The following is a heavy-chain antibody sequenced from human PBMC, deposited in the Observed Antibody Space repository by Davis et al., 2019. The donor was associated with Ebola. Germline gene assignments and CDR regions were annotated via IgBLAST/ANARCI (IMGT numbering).Heavy chain of an antibody. J-gene: IGHJ4*02. D-gene: IGHD3-3*01. Sequence: PGGSLRLSCAASGFTVSSNYMSWVRQAPGKGLEWVSVIYSGGSTYYADSVKGRFTISRDNSKNTLYLQMNSLRAEDTAVYYCAREAYDFWSGHTLGYWGQGTLVTVSS. CDR1: GFTVSSNY. CDR3: AREAYDFWSGHTLGY. V-gene: IGHV3-53*01. CDR2: IYSGGST.